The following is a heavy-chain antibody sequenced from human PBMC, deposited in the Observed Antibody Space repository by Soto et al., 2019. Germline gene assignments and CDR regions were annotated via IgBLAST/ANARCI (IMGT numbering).Heavy chain of an antibody. V-gene: IGHV4-30-2*01. CDR2: IYHSGST. D-gene: IGHD2-15*01. J-gene: IGHJ4*02. CDR1: GGSISSGGYS. Sequence: SETLSLTCAVSGGSISSGGYSWSWIRQPPGKGLEWIGYIYHSGSTYYNPSLKSRATISVDRSKNQFSLKLSSVTAADTAVYYCARDNFYGGRYYFDYWGQGTLVTVSS. CDR3: ARDNFYGGRYYFDY.